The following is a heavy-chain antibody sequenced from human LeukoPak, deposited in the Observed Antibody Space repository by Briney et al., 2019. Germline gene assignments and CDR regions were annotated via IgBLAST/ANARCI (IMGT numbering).Heavy chain of an antibody. J-gene: IGHJ6*02. CDR2: ITWNSGSI. CDR3: AKGSYCSSTSCYFSYYGMDV. Sequence: AGGSLRLSCAASGFSFDDYAMHWVRQAPGKGLEWVSGITWNSGSIGYADSVKGRFTISRDNAKNSLYLQMNSLRAEDTALYYCAKGSYCSSTSCYFSYYGMDVWGQGTTVTVSS. D-gene: IGHD2-2*01. V-gene: IGHV3-9*01. CDR1: GFSFDDYA.